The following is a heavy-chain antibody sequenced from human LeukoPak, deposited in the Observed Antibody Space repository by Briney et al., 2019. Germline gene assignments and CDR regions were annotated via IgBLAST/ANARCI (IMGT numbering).Heavy chain of an antibody. CDR1: GGSISSYY. Sequence: PSGTLSLTCTVSGGSISSYYWSWIRQPPGKGLEWIGFIFYSGTTNYNTSPKSRVTISVDTSKNQFSLKLSSVTAADTAVYYCARGGCNKFDYWGQGTLVTASS. V-gene: IGHV4-59*01. D-gene: IGHD3-22*01. J-gene: IGHJ4*02. CDR3: ARGGCNKFDY. CDR2: IFYSGTT.